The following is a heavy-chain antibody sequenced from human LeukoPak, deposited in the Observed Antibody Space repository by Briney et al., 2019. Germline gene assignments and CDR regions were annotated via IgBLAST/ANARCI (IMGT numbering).Heavy chain of an antibody. CDR1: GGSVSSSSYY. D-gene: IGHD5-18*01. V-gene: IGHV4-61*02. CDR2: IYTSGST. CDR3: ARAGYTYGLFDY. Sequence: SETLSLTCTVSGGSVSSSSYYWGWIRQPAGKALEWIGRIYTSGSTNYNPSLKSRVTMSVDTSKNQFSLRLSSVTAADTAVYYCARAGYTYGLFDYWGQGTLVTVSS. J-gene: IGHJ4*02.